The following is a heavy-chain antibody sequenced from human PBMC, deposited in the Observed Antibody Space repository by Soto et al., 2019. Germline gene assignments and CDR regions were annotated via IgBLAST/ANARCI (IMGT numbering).Heavy chain of an antibody. V-gene: IGHV5-51*03. J-gene: IGHJ5*02. CDR2: IYPGDSDT. CDR3: ARLLPVAMVKWFDP. D-gene: IGHD2-2*01. Sequence: EVQLVQSGAEVKKPGESLKISCRGSGYSFTNYWMAWVRQTPGKGLEWMGIIYPGDSDTRYSPSFQGQVTISADKSISTAYLQWNSLKASDTAMYYCARLLPVAMVKWFDPWGQGTLVTVSS. CDR1: GYSFTNYW.